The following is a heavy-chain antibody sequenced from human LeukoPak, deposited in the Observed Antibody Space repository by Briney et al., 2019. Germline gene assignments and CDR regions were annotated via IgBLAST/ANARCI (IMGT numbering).Heavy chain of an antibody. CDR3: ARSTFGGVTLDY. D-gene: IGHD3-16*01. V-gene: IGHV4-59*12. CDR2: IYYSGNT. CDR1: GGSISSYY. Sequence: MTSETLSLTCTVSGGSISSYYWSWIRQPPGKGLEWIGYIYYSGNTNYNPSLKSRVTISVDTSKNQFSLKLSSVTAADTAVYYCARSTFGGVTLDYWGQGTLVTVSS. J-gene: IGHJ4*02.